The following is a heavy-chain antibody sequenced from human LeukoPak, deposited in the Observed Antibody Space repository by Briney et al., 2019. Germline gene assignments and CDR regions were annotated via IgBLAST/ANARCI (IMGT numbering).Heavy chain of an antibody. V-gene: IGHV4-34*01. CDR1: GGSFSGYF. D-gene: IGHD3-10*01. Sequence: SETLSLTCAVYGGSFSGYFWSWIRQPPGKGLEWIGEINHSGSTNYNPSLKSRVTISVDTSKNQFSLKLSSVTAADTAVYYCARGPYGSGSYWMRPFDYWGQGTLVTVSP. CDR3: ARGPYGSGSYWMRPFDY. J-gene: IGHJ4*02. CDR2: INHSGST.